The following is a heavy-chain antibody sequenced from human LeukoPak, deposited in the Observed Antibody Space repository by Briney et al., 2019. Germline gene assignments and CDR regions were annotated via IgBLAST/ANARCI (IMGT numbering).Heavy chain of an antibody. D-gene: IGHD2-15*01. V-gene: IGHV4-38-2*02. Sequence: SETLSLTCTVSGYSISSGYYWGWIRQPPGKGLEWIGSIYHSGSTYYNPSLKSRVTISVDTSKNQFSLKLSSVTAADTAAYYCARLGYCSGGSCYYYYYMDVWGKGTTVTVSS. J-gene: IGHJ6*03. CDR3: ARLGYCSGGSCYYYYYMDV. CDR2: IYHSGST. CDR1: GYSISSGYY.